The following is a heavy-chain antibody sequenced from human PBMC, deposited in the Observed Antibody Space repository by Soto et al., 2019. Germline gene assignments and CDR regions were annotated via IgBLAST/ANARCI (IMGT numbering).Heavy chain of an antibody. D-gene: IGHD2-2*01. Sequence: ASVKVSCKASGYTLKNYDLSWIRQAPGQGLEWMGWVTGYNGKTKYADKFHGRLTVTTDTSANTVYLQWSSLKASDTAMYYCARDYCSGTTCYEFDYWGQGTQVTVSS. CDR2: VTGYNGKT. J-gene: IGHJ4*02. CDR1: GYTLKNYD. V-gene: IGHV1-18*01. CDR3: ARDYCSGTTCYEFDY.